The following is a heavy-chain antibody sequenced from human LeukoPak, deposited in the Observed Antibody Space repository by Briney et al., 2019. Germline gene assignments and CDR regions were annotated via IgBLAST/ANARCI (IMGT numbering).Heavy chain of an antibody. CDR2: ISGSGDST. CDR3: AKVLAAAWGPSTLTDWFDP. V-gene: IGHV3-23*01. D-gene: IGHD6-13*01. CDR1: GFTFSSYA. J-gene: IGHJ5*02. Sequence: PGGSLRLSCAASGFTFSSYAMSWVRQAPGKGLEWVSAISGSGDSTYYADSVKGRFTISRDNSKNTLYLQMYSPRAEDTAVYYCAKVLAAAWGPSTLTDWFDPWGQGTLVSVSS.